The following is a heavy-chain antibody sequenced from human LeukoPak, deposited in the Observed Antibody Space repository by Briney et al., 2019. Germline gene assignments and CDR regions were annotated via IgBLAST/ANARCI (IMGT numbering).Heavy chain of an antibody. D-gene: IGHD2-15*01. CDR3: ARDKGGGSLTLDY. J-gene: IGHJ4*02. Sequence: GGSLRLSCAASGFTVSSNYMSWVRQAPGKGLEWVSVIYSGGSTYYADSVKGRFTISRDNSKNTLYLQMNSLRAEDTAVYYCARDKGGGSLTLDYWGQGTLVTVSS. CDR1: GFTVSSNY. V-gene: IGHV3-53*01. CDR2: IYSGGST.